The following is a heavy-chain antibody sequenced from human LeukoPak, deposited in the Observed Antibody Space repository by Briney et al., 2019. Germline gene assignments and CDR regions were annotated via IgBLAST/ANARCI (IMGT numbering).Heavy chain of an antibody. V-gene: IGHV4-59*01. J-gene: IGHJ4*02. D-gene: IGHD3-10*01. CDR3: ARAGFGESPLEY. Sequence: SETLSLTCTVSGGSISSYYWSWIRQPPGKGLEWIGYIYYSGSTNYNPSLKSRVTISVDTSKNQFSLKLSSVTAADTAVYYCARAGFGESPLEYWGQGTLVTVSS. CDR1: GGSISSYY. CDR2: IYYSGST.